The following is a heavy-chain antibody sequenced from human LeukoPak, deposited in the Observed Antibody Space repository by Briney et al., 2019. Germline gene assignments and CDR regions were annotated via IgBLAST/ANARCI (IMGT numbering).Heavy chain of an antibody. D-gene: IGHD3-16*01. CDR2: INHNGNVN. CDR1: GFTFSSYG. CDR3: ARGGGLDV. J-gene: IGHJ6*02. V-gene: IGHV3-7*03. Sequence: GGSLRLSCAASGFTFSSYGMHWVRQAPGKGLEWVACINHNGNVNYYVDSVKGRFTISRDNAKNSLYLQMSNLRAEDTAVYFCARGGGLDVWGQGATVTVSS.